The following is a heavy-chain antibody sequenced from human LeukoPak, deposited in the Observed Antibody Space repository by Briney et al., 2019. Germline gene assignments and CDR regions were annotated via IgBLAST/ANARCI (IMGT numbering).Heavy chain of an antibody. CDR3: ARDLGYCSSTSCYAYFDY. J-gene: IGHJ4*02. V-gene: IGHV1-18*01. CDR1: GYTFTSYG. CDR2: ISAYNGNT. Sequence: GASVTVSCKASGYTFTSYGISWVRQAPGQGLEWMGWISAYNGNTNYAQKLQGRVTMTTDTSTSTAYMELRSLRSDDTAVYYCARDLGYCSSTSCYAYFDYWGQGTLVTVSS. D-gene: IGHD2-2*01.